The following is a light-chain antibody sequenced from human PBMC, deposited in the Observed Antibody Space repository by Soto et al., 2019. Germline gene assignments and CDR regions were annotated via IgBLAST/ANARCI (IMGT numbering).Light chain of an antibody. V-gene: IGLV2-23*01. J-gene: IGLJ2*01. CDR2: EAF. CDR1: NSNIGSYDL. Sequence: QSALTQPASVSGSPGQSITISCTGTNSNIGSYDLVSWFQQHPGEAPKLVIFEAFKRPSGVSNRFSASKSGNTASLTISGLQAEDEADYYSCSYAGSDIMIFGGGTKLTVL. CDR3: CSYAGSDIMI.